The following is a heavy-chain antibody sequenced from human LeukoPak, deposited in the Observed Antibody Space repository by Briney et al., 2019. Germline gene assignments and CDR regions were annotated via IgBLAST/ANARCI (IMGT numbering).Heavy chain of an antibody. V-gene: IGHV1-2*02. J-gene: IGHJ6*03. CDR3: ARFNGVVISYYYYMDV. CDR2: INPNSGGT. Sequence: ASVKVSCKASGYTFTGYYMHWVRQAPGQGLEWMGWINPNSGGTNYAQKLQGRVTMTTDTSTSTAYMELRSLRSDDTAVYYCARFNGVVISYYYYMDVWGKGTTVTVSS. CDR1: GYTFTGYY. D-gene: IGHD3-22*01.